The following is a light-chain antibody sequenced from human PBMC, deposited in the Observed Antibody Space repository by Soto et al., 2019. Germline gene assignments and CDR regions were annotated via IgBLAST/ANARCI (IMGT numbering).Light chain of an antibody. Sequence: EIVMTQSPATLSVSPGERATLSCRASQSVSNRLAWYQQKRGQAPRLLIYDASTRATGIPARFSGSGSGTEFNLTISSLQSEDFAIYYCQQYGSSPLFTFGPGTKVDIK. CDR3: QQYGSSPLFT. V-gene: IGKV3-15*01. CDR2: DAS. CDR1: QSVSNR. J-gene: IGKJ3*01.